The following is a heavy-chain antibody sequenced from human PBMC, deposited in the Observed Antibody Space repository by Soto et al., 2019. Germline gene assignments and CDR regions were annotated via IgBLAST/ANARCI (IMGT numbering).Heavy chain of an antibody. Sequence: QVQLQQWGAGLLKPSETLSLTCAVYGGSFSGYYWNWIRQSPGKGLEWIGEINHSGSTNYNPSLRSGVTVSIDTSKNQFSVRLSSVTAADTAVYYCARARYGDNSEDYWGQGTLVTVSS. J-gene: IGHJ4*02. CDR3: ARARYGDNSEDY. CDR1: GGSFSGYY. V-gene: IGHV4-34*02. D-gene: IGHD4-17*01. CDR2: INHSGST.